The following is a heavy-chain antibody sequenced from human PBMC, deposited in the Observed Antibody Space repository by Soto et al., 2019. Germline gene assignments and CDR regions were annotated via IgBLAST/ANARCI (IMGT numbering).Heavy chain of an antibody. CDR2: ISSNGGTT. CDR3: VRRVSGTYDY. J-gene: IGHJ4*02. CDR1: GFTFSSYD. Sequence: EVQLAESGGGMVQPGGSLRLSCVASGFTFSSYDMHWVRQAPGKGLEYVSSISSNGGTTYYGNSVKGRFTISRDNSKNTLYLQMGSRSAEDMAVYYCVRRVSGTYDYWGQGTLGTDSS. D-gene: IGHD3-10*01. V-gene: IGHV3-64*01.